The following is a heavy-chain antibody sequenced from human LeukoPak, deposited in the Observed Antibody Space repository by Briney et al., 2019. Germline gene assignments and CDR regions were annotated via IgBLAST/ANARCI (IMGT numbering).Heavy chain of an antibody. CDR1: GYTFTGYY. D-gene: IGHD3-10*01. CDR2: INPNSGGT. J-gene: IGHJ6*04. CDR3: ATGLWFGKYLDV. Sequence: ASVKVSCKASGYTFTGYYIHWVRQAPGQGLEWMGWINPNSGGTNYAQKFQGRVTMTRDTSISTAYMELSGLRSDDTAVYYCATGLWFGKYLDVWGKGTTVTISS. V-gene: IGHV1-2*02.